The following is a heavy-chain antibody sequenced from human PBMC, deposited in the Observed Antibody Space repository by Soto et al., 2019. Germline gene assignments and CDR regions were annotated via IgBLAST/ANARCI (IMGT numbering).Heavy chain of an antibody. CDR3: ARFVRSCSGTTCYTRADV. D-gene: IGHD2-2*02. J-gene: IGHJ6*02. V-gene: IGHV4-61*01. CDR2: IYSSGST. CDR1: GGSVSSDTHY. Sequence: SETLSLTCTVSGGSVSSDTHYWSWTRQPPGKRLEWIGFIYSSGSTNYNPSLKSRVTMSVDTSKNQFSLKLRSVIVADTAVYHCARFVRSCSGTTCYTRADVWGQGTTVPVSS.